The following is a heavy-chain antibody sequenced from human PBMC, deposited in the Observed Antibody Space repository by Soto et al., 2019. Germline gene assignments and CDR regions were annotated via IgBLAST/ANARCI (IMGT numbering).Heavy chain of an antibody. CDR2: ISSSSSYI. CDR1: GFTFSSYG. CDR3: ARGELYCSGGSCYSDYYYYYMDA. V-gene: IGHV3-21*01. J-gene: IGHJ6*03. D-gene: IGHD2-15*01. Sequence: GGSLRLSSAASGFTFSSYGMNWVRQAPGKGLEWVSSISSSSSYIYYADSVKGRFTISRDNAKNSLYLQMNSLRAEDTAVYYCARGELYCSGGSCYSDYYYYYMDAWGKGTTVTVSS.